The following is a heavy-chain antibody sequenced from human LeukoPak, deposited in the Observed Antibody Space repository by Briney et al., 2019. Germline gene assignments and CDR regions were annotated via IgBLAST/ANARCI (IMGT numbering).Heavy chain of an antibody. Sequence: GGSLRLSCAASGFTFSSYAMSWVRQAPGKGLEWVSAISGSGGSTYYADSVKGRFTISIDNSKNTLYLQMNSLRAEDTAVYYCAKDGARYLLTYYFEYWGQGTLVTVSS. CDR3: AKDGARYLLTYYFEY. J-gene: IGHJ4*02. V-gene: IGHV3-23*01. CDR1: GFTFSSYA. CDR2: ISGSGGST. D-gene: IGHD3-9*01.